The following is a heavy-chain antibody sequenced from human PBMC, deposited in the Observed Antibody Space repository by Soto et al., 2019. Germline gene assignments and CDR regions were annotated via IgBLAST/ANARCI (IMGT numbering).Heavy chain of an antibody. CDR3: ARDYVNGDDAFDI. J-gene: IGHJ3*02. V-gene: IGHV3-33*01. CDR2: IWYDGSNK. CDR1: GFTFSSYG. D-gene: IGHD3-16*01. Sequence: QVQLVESGGGVVQPGRSLRLSCAASGFTFSSYGMHWVRQAPGKGLEWVAVIWYDGSNKYYADSVKGRFTISRDNSKNTLYLQMNSLRAEDTAVYYCARDYVNGDDAFDIWGQGTMVTVSS.